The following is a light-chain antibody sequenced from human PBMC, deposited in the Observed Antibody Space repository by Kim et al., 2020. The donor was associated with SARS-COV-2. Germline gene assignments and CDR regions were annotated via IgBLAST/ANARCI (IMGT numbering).Light chain of an antibody. J-gene: IGKJ2*01. V-gene: IGKV3-20*01. Sequence: LSPGQRPTLSCRASQTVTTNSLAWYQQKPGQAPRLLIFGTSSRATGIPDRFSGSGSGTDFTLTISRLEPEDFAVYYCQQFGSSYTFGQGTKLEI. CDR1: QTVTTNS. CDR3: QQFGSSYT. CDR2: GTS.